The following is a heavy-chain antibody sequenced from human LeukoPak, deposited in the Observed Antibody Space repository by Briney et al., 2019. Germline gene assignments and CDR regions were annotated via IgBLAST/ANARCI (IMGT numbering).Heavy chain of an antibody. V-gene: IGHV3-9*01. D-gene: IGHD3-10*01. CDR1: GFTFDGYA. Sequence: PGRSLRLSCAASGFTFDGYAMHWVRQAPGKGLEWVSGISWNSGSIDYADAVKGRFTISRDNAKNSLYLQMNSLRAEDTALYYCAKSASRISGSFYYGPTFQFDYWGQGTLVTVSS. CDR3: AKSASRISGSFYYGPTFQFDY. CDR2: ISWNSGSI. J-gene: IGHJ4*02.